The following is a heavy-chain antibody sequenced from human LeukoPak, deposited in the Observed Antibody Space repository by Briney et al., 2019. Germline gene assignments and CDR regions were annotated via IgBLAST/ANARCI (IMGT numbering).Heavy chain of an antibody. CDR1: GFTFSAFH. Sequence: GGSLRLSCAASGFTFSAFHMTWIHQAPGKGLESVAYIAGNSQYINYADSVKGRFTISRDNAKNSLYLQMSSLRVEDTAVYYCTRDPRLLDSWGQGTLVTVSS. J-gene: IGHJ4*02. CDR3: TRDPRLLDS. V-gene: IGHV3-11*06. CDR2: IAGNSQYI.